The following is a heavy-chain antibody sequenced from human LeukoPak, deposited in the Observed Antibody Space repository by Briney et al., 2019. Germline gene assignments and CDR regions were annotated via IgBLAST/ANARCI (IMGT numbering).Heavy chain of an antibody. V-gene: IGHV3-7*01. CDR1: GFTFSSYG. J-gene: IGHJ4*02. CDR3: ARDGVVGYYDRSFHHLVYYFDY. Sequence: GGSLRLSCAASGFTFSSYGMHWVRQAPGKGLEWVANIKQDGSEKYYVDSVKGRFTISRDNAKNSLYLQMNSLRAEDTAVYYCARDGVVGYYDRSFHHLVYYFDYWGQGTLVTVSS. D-gene: IGHD3-22*01. CDR2: IKQDGSEK.